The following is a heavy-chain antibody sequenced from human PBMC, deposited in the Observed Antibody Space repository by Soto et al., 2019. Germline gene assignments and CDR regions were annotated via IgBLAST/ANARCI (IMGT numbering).Heavy chain of an antibody. V-gene: IGHV3-11*01. CDR1: GFTFSDYY. Sequence: QVQLVESGGGLVKPGGSLGLSCAASGFTFSDYYMSWIRQAPGKGLEWISYISSGDSTIYYADSVKGRFTISRDNAKNSLYLQVNSLRAEDTAVYYCARLGSSGWYVDYWGQGTLVTVSS. CDR2: ISSGDSTI. D-gene: IGHD6-13*01. CDR3: ARLGSSGWYVDY. J-gene: IGHJ4*02.